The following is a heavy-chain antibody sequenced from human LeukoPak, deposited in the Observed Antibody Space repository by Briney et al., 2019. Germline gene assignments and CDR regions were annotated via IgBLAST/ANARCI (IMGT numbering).Heavy chain of an antibody. V-gene: IGHV3-30-3*01. D-gene: IGHD3-10*01. CDR2: TSSDLNVK. CDR1: GFTFRNYV. CDR3: AREGYYGSGSPPSLYFDY. J-gene: IGHJ4*02. Sequence: GSLGLSCAASGFTFRNYVIHWVRQAPGKGPEWVAVTSSDLNVKLYADSVKGRFTISRDNSRSTLYLQMNSLRPEDTAIYYCAREGYYGSGSPPSLYFDYWGQGTLVTVSS.